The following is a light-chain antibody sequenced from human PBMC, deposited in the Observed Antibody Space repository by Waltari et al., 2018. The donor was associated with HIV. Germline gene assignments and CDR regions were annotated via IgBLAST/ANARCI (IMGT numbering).Light chain of an antibody. V-gene: IGLV2-14*03. Sequence: QSALTQPASVSGSPGQSITLSCTGASSDVGRYNYVSWYQHHPGKAPKLIIYDVSNRPSGLSNRFSGSKSGTTASLTISGLQAEDEADYYCSSYTSSRTVVFGGGTKLTVL. CDR2: DVS. CDR3: SSYTSSRTVV. CDR1: SSDVGRYNY. J-gene: IGLJ2*01.